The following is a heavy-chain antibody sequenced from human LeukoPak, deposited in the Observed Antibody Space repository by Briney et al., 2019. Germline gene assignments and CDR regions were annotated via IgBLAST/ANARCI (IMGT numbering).Heavy chain of an antibody. CDR1: GYTFTGYY. Sequence: GASVKVSCKASGYTFTGYYMHWVRQAPGQGLEWMGWINPNSGGTNYAQKFQGRVTMTRDTSISTAYMELSRLRSDDTAVYYCARALYVDYYGSGSYTKTPDYWGQGTLVTVSS. J-gene: IGHJ4*02. D-gene: IGHD3-10*01. V-gene: IGHV1-2*02. CDR3: ARALYVDYYGSGSYTKTPDY. CDR2: INPNSGGT.